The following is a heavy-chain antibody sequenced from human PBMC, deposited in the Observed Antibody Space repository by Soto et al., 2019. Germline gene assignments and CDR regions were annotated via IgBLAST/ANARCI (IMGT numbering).Heavy chain of an antibody. Sequence: QVQLVESGGGVVQPGRSLRLSCAASGFTFSSYGMHWVRQAPGKGLEWVAVIWYDGSNKYYADSVKGRFTISRDNSKNRLYLQMNSLRAEDTAVYYCARGTGGYCYDSSGYYDYWGQGNLVTGSS. V-gene: IGHV3-33*01. D-gene: IGHD3-22*01. CDR1: GFTFSSYG. J-gene: IGHJ4*02. CDR2: IWYDGSNK. CDR3: ARGTGGYCYDSSGYYDY.